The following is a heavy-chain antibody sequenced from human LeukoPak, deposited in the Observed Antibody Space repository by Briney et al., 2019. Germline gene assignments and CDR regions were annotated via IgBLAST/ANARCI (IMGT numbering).Heavy chain of an antibody. Sequence: PDRSLTLSRAASGFTFSNYGMHWVRQAPGKGLDWVAFISYDGSNTYYVDSVKGRFTSFRDNSKNTLYLQMNSLRTEDTAVYYCAKGYSSGTYSTDYWGQGTLVTVSS. CDR3: AKGYSSGTYSTDY. J-gene: IGHJ4*02. CDR1: GFTFSNYG. CDR2: ISYDGSNT. D-gene: IGHD3-10*01. V-gene: IGHV3-30*18.